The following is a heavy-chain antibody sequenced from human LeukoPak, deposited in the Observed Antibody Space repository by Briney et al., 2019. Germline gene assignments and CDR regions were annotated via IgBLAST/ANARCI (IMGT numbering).Heavy chain of an antibody. D-gene: IGHD2-2*01. CDR2: INHSGST. J-gene: IGHJ4*02. CDR1: GGSFSGYY. Sequence: SETLSLTCAVYGGSFSGYYWSWVRQPPGKGLEWMGEINHSGSTIYNPSLKSRLTISVDTSKNQFSLKLSSVTAADTAVYYCARSKPYCSSTSCYRFDYWGQGTLVTVSS. CDR3: ARSKPYCSSTSCYRFDY. V-gene: IGHV4-34*01.